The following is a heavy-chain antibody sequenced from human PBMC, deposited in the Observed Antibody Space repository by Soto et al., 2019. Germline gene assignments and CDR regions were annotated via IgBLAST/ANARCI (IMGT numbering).Heavy chain of an antibody. CDR1: GFTFSTYG. J-gene: IGHJ5*02. V-gene: IGHV3-21*01. D-gene: IGHD3-22*01. CDR3: ARSGLALPYSASHWFDP. Sequence: GESLKISCAASGFTFSTYGMNWVRHAPGKGLEWLSSISDSGHYIYYAESVNGRFTISRDNAKNSLFLQMNSLRGEDTAVYYCARSGLALPYSASHWFDPWGHGTLVTVSS. CDR2: ISDSGHYI.